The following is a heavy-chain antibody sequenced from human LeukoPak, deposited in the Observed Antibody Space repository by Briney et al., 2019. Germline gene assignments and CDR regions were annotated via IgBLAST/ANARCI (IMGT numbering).Heavy chain of an antibody. V-gene: IGHV1-69*05. CDR2: IIPIFGTA. J-gene: IGHJ3*02. CDR3: ASYYDSSRFSGAFDI. D-gene: IGHD3-22*01. CDR1: GGTFSSYA. Sequence: ASVKVSCKASGGTFSSYAISRVRQAPGQGLEWMGGIIPIFGTANYAQKFQGRVTITTDESTSTAYMELSSLRSEDTAVYYCASYYDSSRFSGAFDIWGQGTMVTVSS.